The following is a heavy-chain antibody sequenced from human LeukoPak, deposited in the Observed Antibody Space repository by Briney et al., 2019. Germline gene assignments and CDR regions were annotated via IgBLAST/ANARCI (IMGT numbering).Heavy chain of an antibody. D-gene: IGHD1-26*01. Sequence: SGTLFLTCTVSGASISSSTYYWGWIRQSPGKGLEWIGSVNYAVNTYYNPSLKSRVTISADTSKNQFSLKMNFVTAADTALYYCARHLGPYSASYLDYWGQGSLVTVSS. V-gene: IGHV4-39*01. J-gene: IGHJ4*02. CDR3: ARHLGPYSASYLDY. CDR1: GASISSSTYY. CDR2: VNYAVNT.